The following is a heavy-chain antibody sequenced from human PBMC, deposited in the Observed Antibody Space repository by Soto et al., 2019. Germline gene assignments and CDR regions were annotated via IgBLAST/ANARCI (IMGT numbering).Heavy chain of an antibody. D-gene: IGHD6-19*01. J-gene: IGHJ4*02. CDR2: IYYSGST. Sequence: TLSLTCTVSGGYISSGGYYWSWIRQHPGKGLEWIEYIYYSGSTYYNPSLKSRVTISVDKSKNQFSLKLSSVTAADTAVYSCATVKYSSGWFFDYWGQGTLVTVSS. CDR3: ATVKYSSGWFFDY. CDR1: GGYISSGGYY. V-gene: IGHV4-31*03.